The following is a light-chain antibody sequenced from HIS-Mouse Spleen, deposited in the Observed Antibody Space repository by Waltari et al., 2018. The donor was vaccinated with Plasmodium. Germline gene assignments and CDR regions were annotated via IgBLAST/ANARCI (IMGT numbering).Light chain of an antibody. V-gene: IGLV3-21*02. CDR2: GDS. J-gene: IGLJ2*01. Sequence: SYVLTQPPSVSVAPGQTARITFGGNNIGRKSVHWYQHKPGQAPVLFCYGDSDRPSEIPELFSGSTSGNTATLTISRVEAGDEADYYCQVWDSSSDRGVFGGGTKLTVL. CDR1: NIGRKS. CDR3: QVWDSSSDRGV.